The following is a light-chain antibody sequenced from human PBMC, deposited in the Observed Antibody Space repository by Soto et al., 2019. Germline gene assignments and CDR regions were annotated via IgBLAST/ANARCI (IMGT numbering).Light chain of an antibody. CDR1: QIIVTY. Sequence: DVQVTQSPSSLSASVGDRVTITCRTSQIIVTYLSWYQQRPGKAPTLLIYGASTLQSGVPARFSGSGSGTDFSLTINRLQPEDSATYYCQQTYSTPITFGRGTRLEIK. CDR2: GAS. V-gene: IGKV1-39*01. J-gene: IGKJ5*01. CDR3: QQTYSTPIT.